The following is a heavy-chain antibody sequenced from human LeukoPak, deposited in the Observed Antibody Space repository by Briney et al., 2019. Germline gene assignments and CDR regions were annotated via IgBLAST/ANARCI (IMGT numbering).Heavy chain of an antibody. V-gene: IGHV3-21*04. D-gene: IGHD3-22*01. J-gene: IGHJ4*02. Sequence: GGSLRLSCVASGFTFSSYALNWVRQTPGKGLEWVSSISSSGNYIDYADSMKGRFTISRDNAKNSLYLQMNSLRAEDTAVYYCAKRPYDSGAYYLDYWGQGTLVTVSS. CDR2: ISSSGNYI. CDR3: AKRPYDSGAYYLDY. CDR1: GFTFSSYA.